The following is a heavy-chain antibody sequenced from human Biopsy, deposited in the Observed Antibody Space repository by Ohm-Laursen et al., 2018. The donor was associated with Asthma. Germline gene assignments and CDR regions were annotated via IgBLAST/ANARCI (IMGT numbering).Heavy chain of an antibody. D-gene: IGHD3-3*01. CDR2: ISGSGGST. J-gene: IGHJ6*02. Sequence: SLRLSCAASGFTFSSYAMSWVRQASGKGLEWVSAISGSGGSTYYADSVKGRFTISRDNSKNTLYLQMNSLRAEDTAVYYCARVDTIFGVVIPIYYYYGMDVWGQGTTVTVSS. CDR3: ARVDTIFGVVIPIYYYYGMDV. CDR1: GFTFSSYA. V-gene: IGHV3-23*01.